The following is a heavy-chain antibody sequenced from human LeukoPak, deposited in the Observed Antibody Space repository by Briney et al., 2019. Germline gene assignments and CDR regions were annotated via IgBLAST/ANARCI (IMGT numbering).Heavy chain of an antibody. Sequence: GGSLRLSCAASGFTFSIYGMHWVRQAPGKGPEWVAVIWFDGSNKYYADSVKGRFTISRDNSKNTLYLQINSLRAEDTAAYYCARANYGSGSNYYYGLDVWGQGTTVTVSS. CDR2: IWFDGSNK. CDR1: GFTFSIYG. J-gene: IGHJ6*02. D-gene: IGHD3-10*01. CDR3: ARANYGSGSNYYYGLDV. V-gene: IGHV3-33*08.